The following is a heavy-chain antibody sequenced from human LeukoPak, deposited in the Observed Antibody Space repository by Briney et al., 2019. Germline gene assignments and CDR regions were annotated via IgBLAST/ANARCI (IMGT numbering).Heavy chain of an antibody. CDR1: GFTFSSYW. V-gene: IGHV3-7*01. J-gene: IGHJ4*02. CDR2: MRQDGNEK. Sequence: PGGSLRLSCVASGFTFSSYWMTWVRQAPGKGLEWVANMRQDGNEKYYADSVKGRFTISRDNAKNSLYLQMNSLRAEDTAVYYCARSGYCSGGSCYRRWPADYWGQGTLVTVSS. CDR3: ARSGYCSGGSCYRRWPADY. D-gene: IGHD2-15*01.